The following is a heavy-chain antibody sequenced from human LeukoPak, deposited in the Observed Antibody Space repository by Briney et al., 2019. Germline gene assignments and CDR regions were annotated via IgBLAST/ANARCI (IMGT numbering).Heavy chain of an antibody. CDR2: INHSGST. J-gene: IGHJ4*02. Sequence: SETLSPTCAVYGGSFSGYYWSWIRQPPGKGLEWIGEINHSGSTNYNPSLKSRVTISVDTSKNQFSLKLSSVTAADTAVYYCARVGRTGTMIVVVNYYFDYWGQGTLVTVSS. CDR1: GGSFSGYY. CDR3: ARVGRTGTMIVVVNYYFDY. D-gene: IGHD3-22*01. V-gene: IGHV4-34*01.